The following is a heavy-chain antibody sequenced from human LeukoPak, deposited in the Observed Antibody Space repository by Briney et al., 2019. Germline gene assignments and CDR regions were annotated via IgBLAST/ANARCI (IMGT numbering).Heavy chain of an antibody. CDR2: ISGSGRST. V-gene: IGHV3-23*01. CDR1: GFTFSSYA. D-gene: IGHD3-22*01. CDR3: ARDRGYYYDSRDYFDY. Sequence: GGSLRLSCAASGFTFSSYAMSWVRQSPGKGLEWVSVISGSGRSTYYADSVKGRFTISRDNAKNSLYLQMNSLRAEDTAVYYCARDRGYYYDSRDYFDYWGQGTLVTVSS. J-gene: IGHJ4*02.